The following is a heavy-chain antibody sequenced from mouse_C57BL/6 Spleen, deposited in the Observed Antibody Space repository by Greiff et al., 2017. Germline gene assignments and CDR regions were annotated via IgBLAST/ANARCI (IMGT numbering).Heavy chain of an antibody. CDR2: INPSSGYN. Sequence: QVQLQQSGAELVKPGASVKLSCKASGYTFTSYWMHWVKQRPGQGLEWIGYINPSSGYNKYNEKFKDKATLTADQSSSTAYLQLSTLTYSDSAVYDSAKSPAGALYSMDYWGQGTSVTVSS. D-gene: IGHD6-1*01. CDR3: AKSPAGALYSMDY. V-gene: IGHV1-7*01. CDR1: GYTFTSYW. J-gene: IGHJ4*01.